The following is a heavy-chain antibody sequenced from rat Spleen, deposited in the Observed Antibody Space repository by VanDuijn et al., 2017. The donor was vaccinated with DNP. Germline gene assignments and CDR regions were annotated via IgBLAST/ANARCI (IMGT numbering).Heavy chain of an antibody. V-gene: IGHV5-29*01. CDR1: GFSFSSFA. J-gene: IGHJ2*01. CDR3: AKGPNYGGWSDYFDY. D-gene: IGHD1-11*01. Sequence: EVQLVESGGGLVQPVRSMKLSCVASGFSFSSFAMAWVRQAPTKGLEWVASISYDGSSTYYRDSVRGRFTISRDNAQNTLYLQMSELGSEDTAIYYCAKGPNYGGWSDYFDYWGQGVMVTVSS. CDR2: ISYDGSST.